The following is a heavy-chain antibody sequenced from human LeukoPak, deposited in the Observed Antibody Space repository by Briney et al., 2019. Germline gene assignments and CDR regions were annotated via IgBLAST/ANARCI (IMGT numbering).Heavy chain of an antibody. CDR2: MNPNSGNT. CDR3: ATSPSTSCHIY. V-gene: IGHV1-8*01. Sequence: ASVKVSCAASGYTFTSYDINWVRQATGQGLEWMGWMNPNSGNTGYAQKFQGRVTATRNTSISTAYMELSSLRSEDTAVYYCATSPSTSCHIYWGQGTLVTVSS. J-gene: IGHJ4*02. CDR1: GYTFTSYD. D-gene: IGHD2-2*01.